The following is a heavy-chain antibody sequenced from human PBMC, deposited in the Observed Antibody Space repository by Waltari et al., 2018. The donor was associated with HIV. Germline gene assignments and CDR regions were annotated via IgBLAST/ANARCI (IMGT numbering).Heavy chain of an antibody. CDR3: AKDKRTFGDLYWFFDL. Sequence: QVQLVESGGGVVQPGGSLRLSCAASGFTFSSYAMHWVRQAPGKGLEGVALIRYDGNNKDHGDSVRGRFTISRDNSKNTLYLQMDLLRTEDTAIYYCAKDKRTFGDLYWFFDLWGRGTLVTVSS. J-gene: IGHJ2*01. D-gene: IGHD4-17*01. CDR1: GFTFSSYA. CDR2: IRYDGNNK. V-gene: IGHV3-30*02.